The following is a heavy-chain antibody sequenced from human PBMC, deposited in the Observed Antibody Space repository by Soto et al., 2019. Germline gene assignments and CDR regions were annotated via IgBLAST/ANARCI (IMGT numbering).Heavy chain of an antibody. V-gene: IGHV1-69*04. CDR2: IVPVLGVP. CDR1: GGAFSTYP. Sequence: QVQQVQSGAEVMKPGSSVKVSCMPSGGAFSTYPLSWVRQAPGQGLEWMGRIVPVLGVPNYAQRFQGRVTMTADKDTNTAYLELSSLRFEDTAVYYCGRDRYAYGSGSTIDNWGQGTLVTVSS. CDR3: GRDRYAYGSGSTIDN. J-gene: IGHJ4*02. D-gene: IGHD3-10*01.